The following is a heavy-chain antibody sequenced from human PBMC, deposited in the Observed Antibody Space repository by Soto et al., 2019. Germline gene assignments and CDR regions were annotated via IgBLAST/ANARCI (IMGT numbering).Heavy chain of an antibody. J-gene: IGHJ6*02. CDR1: GFTFSSYG. CDR2: IWYDGSNK. CDR3: ARDHVVVVAATEYYYGMDV. Sequence: GGSLRLSCAASGFTFSSYGMHWVRQAPGKGLEWVAVIWYDGSNKCYADSVKGRFTISRDNSKNTLYLQMNSLRAEDTAVYYCARDHVVVVAATEYYYGMDVWGQGTTVTVS. D-gene: IGHD2-15*01. V-gene: IGHV3-33*01.